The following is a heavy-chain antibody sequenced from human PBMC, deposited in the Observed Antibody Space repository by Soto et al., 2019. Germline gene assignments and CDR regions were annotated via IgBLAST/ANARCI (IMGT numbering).Heavy chain of an antibody. CDR3: ASSPYGDSTGYFDL. V-gene: IGHV3-30-3*01. D-gene: IGHD4-17*01. CDR2: ISYDGSNK. J-gene: IGHJ2*01. CDR1: GFTFSSYA. Sequence: QVQLVESGGGVVQPGRSLRLSCAASGFTFSSYAMHWVRQAPGKGLEWVAVISYDGSNKYYADSVKGRFTISRDNSKNTLYLQMNSLRAEVTAVYYCASSPYGDSTGYFDLWGRGTLVTVSS.